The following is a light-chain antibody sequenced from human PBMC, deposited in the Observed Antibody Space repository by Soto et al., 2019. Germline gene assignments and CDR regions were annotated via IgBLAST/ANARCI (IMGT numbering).Light chain of an antibody. CDR1: QSVDSW. V-gene: IGKV1-5*03. Sequence: DIQMTQSPSTLSASIGDRVTITCRASQSVDSWLAWYQQQPGKAPKLLIYKASSLQTGVPSRFSGSGSETEFTLTISSLQPDDFATYYCQHYNDYSRVFGQGTKVEIK. J-gene: IGKJ1*01. CDR3: QHYNDYSRV. CDR2: KAS.